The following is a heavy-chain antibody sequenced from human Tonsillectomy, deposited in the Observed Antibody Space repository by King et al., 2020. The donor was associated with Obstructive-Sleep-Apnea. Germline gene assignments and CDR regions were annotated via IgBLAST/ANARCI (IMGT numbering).Heavy chain of an antibody. CDR3: ASPSGPGYPTSYFDY. Sequence: VQLQQWGAGLLKPSETLSLTCAVYGGSFSGYYWSWIRQPPGKGLEWIGEINQSGSTNSNPSLKSRVTISVDTSKNQFSLRLSSVTAADTAVYYCASPSGPGYPTSYFDYWGQGTLVTVSS. CDR1: GGSFSGYY. CDR2: INQSGST. V-gene: IGHV4-34*01. J-gene: IGHJ4*02. D-gene: IGHD2-15*01.